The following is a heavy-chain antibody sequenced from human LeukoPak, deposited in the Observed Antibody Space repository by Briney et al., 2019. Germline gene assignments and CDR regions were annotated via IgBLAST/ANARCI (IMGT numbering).Heavy chain of an antibody. CDR1: GFPFSTYA. J-gene: IGHJ4*02. CDR3: VRSLDY. CDR2: ITGSGGFT. V-gene: IGHV3-23*01. Sequence: GSLRLSCAASGFPFSTYAMNWVRQAPGKGLEWVSVITGSGGFTQYADSVKGRFAISRDNSKNTVYLQMNSLRVEDTTLYYCVRSLDYWGQGTLVTVSS.